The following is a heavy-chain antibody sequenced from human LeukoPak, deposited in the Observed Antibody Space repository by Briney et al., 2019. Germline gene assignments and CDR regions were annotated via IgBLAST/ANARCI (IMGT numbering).Heavy chain of an antibody. CDR1: GGTFSSYA. CDR3: ARDSEARFDY. J-gene: IGHJ4*02. Sequence: ASVKVSCKASGGTFSSYAISWVRQAPGQGLEWMGWISAYNGNTNYAQKLQGRVTMTTDTSTSTAYMELRSLRSDDTAVYYCARDSEARFDYWGQGALVTVSS. V-gene: IGHV1-18*01. CDR2: ISAYNGNT.